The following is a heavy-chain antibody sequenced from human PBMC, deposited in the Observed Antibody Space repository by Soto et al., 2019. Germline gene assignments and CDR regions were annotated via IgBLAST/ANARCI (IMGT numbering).Heavy chain of an antibody. CDR1: GGTFSSYA. J-gene: IGHJ6*02. D-gene: IGHD6-13*01. Sequence: SVKVSCKASGGTFSSYAISWVRQAPGQGLEWMGGIIPIFGTANYAQKFQGRVTITADKSTRTAYMELSSLRSEDTAVYYCASAAAGTRGGYYGMDVWGQGTTVTSP. CDR2: IIPIFGTA. CDR3: ASAAAGTRGGYYGMDV. V-gene: IGHV1-69*06.